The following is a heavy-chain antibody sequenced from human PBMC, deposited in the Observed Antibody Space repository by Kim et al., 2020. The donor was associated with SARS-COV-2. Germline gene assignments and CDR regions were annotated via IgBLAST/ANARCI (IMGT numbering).Heavy chain of an antibody. J-gene: IGHJ3*02. CDR1: GGSFSGYY. Sequence: SETLSLTCAVYGGSFSGYYWSWIRQPPGKGLEWIGEINHSGSTNYNPSLKSRVTISVDTSKNQFSLKLSSVTAADTAVYYCARGGRHGDYQRLGAFDIWGQGTMVTVSS. CDR2: INHSGST. CDR3: ARGGRHGDYQRLGAFDI. V-gene: IGHV4-34*01. D-gene: IGHD4-17*01.